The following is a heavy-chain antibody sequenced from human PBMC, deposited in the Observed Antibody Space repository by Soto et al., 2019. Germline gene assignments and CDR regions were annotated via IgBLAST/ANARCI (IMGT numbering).Heavy chain of an antibody. Sequence: GGSLRLSCAASGFTFSSYGMHWVRQAPGKGLEWVAVIWYDGSNKYYADSVKGRFTISRDNSKNTLYLQMNSLGAEDTAVYYCARDQREWLPYSYYYGMDVWGQGPTVTVSS. J-gene: IGHJ6*02. CDR1: GFTFSSYG. V-gene: IGHV3-33*01. CDR2: IWYDGSNK. D-gene: IGHD5-12*01. CDR3: ARDQREWLPYSYYYGMDV.